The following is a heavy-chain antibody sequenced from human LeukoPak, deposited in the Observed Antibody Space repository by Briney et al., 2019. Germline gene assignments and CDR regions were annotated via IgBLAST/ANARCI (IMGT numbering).Heavy chain of an antibody. CDR1: GGTFISYA. D-gene: IGHD7-27*01. J-gene: IGHJ4*02. CDR2: IIPIFGTA. V-gene: IGHV1-69*13. CDR3: ARGPPNWGMVGY. Sequence: ASVKVSCKASGGTFISYAISWVRQAPGQGLEWMGGIIPIFGTANYAQKFQGRVTITADESTSTAYMELSSLTFEDTAVYYCARGPPNWGMVGYWGQGTLVTVSS.